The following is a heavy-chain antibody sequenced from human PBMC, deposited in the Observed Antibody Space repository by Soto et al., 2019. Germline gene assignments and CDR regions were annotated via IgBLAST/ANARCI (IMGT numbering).Heavy chain of an antibody. CDR1: GGSISSSNW. CDR2: IYHSGST. Sequence: PSETLSLTCAVSGGSISSSNWWSWVRQPPGKGLEWIGEIYHSGSTNYNPSLKSRVTISVDKSKNQFSLKLSSVTAADTAVYYCARDMIAAAGALHYWGQGTLVTVS. CDR3: ARDMIAAAGALHY. D-gene: IGHD6-13*01. V-gene: IGHV4-4*02. J-gene: IGHJ4*02.